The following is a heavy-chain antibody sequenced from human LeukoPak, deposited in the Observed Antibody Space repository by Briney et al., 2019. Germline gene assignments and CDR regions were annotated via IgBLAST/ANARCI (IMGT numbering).Heavy chain of an antibody. J-gene: IGHJ4*02. V-gene: IGHV1-46*01. Sequence: ASVKVSCKASGYTLTSYYMHWVRQAPGQGLEWMGIINPSGGSTSYAQKFQGRVTMTRDTSTSTVYMELSSLRSEDTAVYYCAGAAAVSGFDYWGQGTLVTVSS. CDR3: AGAAAVSGFDY. CDR1: GYTLTSYY. CDR2: INPSGGST. D-gene: IGHD6-13*01.